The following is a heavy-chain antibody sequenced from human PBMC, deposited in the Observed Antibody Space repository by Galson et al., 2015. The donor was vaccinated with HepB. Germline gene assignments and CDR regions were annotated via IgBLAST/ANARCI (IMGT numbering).Heavy chain of an antibody. CDR3: AREKLWLVHDYYYGMDV. Sequence: SLRLSCAASGFTFSDYYMSWIRQAPGKGLEWVSYISSSTYYTDYADSVKGRFTISRDNAKNSLYLQMNSLRAEDTAVYYCAREKLWLVHDYYYGMDVWGQGTTVTVSS. CDR2: ISSSTYYT. CDR1: GFTFSDYY. V-gene: IGHV3-11*06. J-gene: IGHJ6*02. D-gene: IGHD6-19*01.